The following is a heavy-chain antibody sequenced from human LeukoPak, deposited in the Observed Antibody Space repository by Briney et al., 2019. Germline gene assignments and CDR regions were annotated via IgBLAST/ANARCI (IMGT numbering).Heavy chain of an antibody. CDR1: GGSITSGNYF. CDR2: IHYSGST. J-gene: IGHJ6*02. V-gene: IGHV4-31*03. D-gene: IGHD2-8*02. Sequence: SQTLSLTCTVSGGSITSGNYFWTWIRQHPGKGLEWIGYIHYSGSTYNNPSLKSRVTTSKDTSKNQFSLKLSSVTAADTSVYYCVANPTRGYCTSDIWRDWYYYGMDVWGQGTTVTVSS. CDR3: VANPTRGYCTSDIWRDWYYYGMDV.